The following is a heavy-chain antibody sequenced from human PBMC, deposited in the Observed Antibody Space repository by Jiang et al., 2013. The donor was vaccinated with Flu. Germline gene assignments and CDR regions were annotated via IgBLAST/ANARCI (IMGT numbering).Heavy chain of an antibody. V-gene: IGHV4-4*07. Sequence: GPGLVKPSETLSLTCTVSGDSINYYYWSWVRQTAGRGLEWIGRINSAGRTSYNPSLKNRVTMSVDSSKNQFSLRLESVTAADTAVYYCARTGIEETLVTVLIPLGAFDIWGQGTMVTVSS. CDR2: INSAGRT. CDR1: GDSINYYY. D-gene: IGHD2-21*01. CDR3: ARTGIEETLVTVLIPLGAFDI. J-gene: IGHJ3*02.